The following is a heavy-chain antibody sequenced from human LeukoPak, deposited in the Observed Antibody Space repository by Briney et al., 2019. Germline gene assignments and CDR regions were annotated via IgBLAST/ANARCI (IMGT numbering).Heavy chain of an antibody. Sequence: GGSLRLSCAASGFTFSSYSMSWVRQAPGKGLEWVSYISSSSSTIYYADSVKGRFTISRDNAKNSLYLQVNSLRDEDAAVYHCARDRGWLRFEFDYWGQGTLATVSS. V-gene: IGHV3-48*02. CDR3: ARDRGWLRFEFDY. CDR1: GFTFSSYS. J-gene: IGHJ4*02. CDR2: ISSSSSTI. D-gene: IGHD5-12*01.